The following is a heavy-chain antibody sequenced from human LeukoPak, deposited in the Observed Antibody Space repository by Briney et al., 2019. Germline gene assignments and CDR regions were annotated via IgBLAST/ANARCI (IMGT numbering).Heavy chain of an antibody. J-gene: IGHJ4*02. CDR3: ARGPYY. CDR2: IYYSGST. V-gene: IGHV4-59*12. Sequence: PSETLSLTCTVSGGSMSPYHWGWIRQPPGKGLEWTGYIYYSGSTNYNPSLKSRVTISVDTSKNQFSLKLSSVTAADTAVYYCARGPYYWGQGTLVTVSS. CDR1: GGSMSPYH.